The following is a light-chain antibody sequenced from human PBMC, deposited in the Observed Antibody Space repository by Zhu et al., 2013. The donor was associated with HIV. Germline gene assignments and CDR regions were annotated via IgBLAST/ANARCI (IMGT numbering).Light chain of an antibody. CDR2: GAT. CDR3: QQYYTYPRT. Sequence: AIRMTQSPSSLSASTGDRVTITCRASQDIRSDLVWYQQTPGKAPKLLIYGATTLESGVPSRFSGSGSGTDFTLTISCLQSEDFATYYCQQYYTYPRTFGQGTKVEVK. J-gene: IGKJ1*01. CDR1: QDIRSD. V-gene: IGKV1-8*01.